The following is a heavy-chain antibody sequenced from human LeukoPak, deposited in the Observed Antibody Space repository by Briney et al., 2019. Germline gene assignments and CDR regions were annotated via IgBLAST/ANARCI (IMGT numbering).Heavy chain of an antibody. D-gene: IGHD3-22*01. CDR3: VKDANYFDSGSYMVPFDS. CDR1: GFTFSRCA. CDR2: IGGSDGKT. V-gene: IGHV3-23*01. J-gene: IGHJ4*02. Sequence: PGGSLRLSCAASGFTFSRCAMGWVRQLPGKGLEWVAGIGGSDGKTYYADPVKGRFNISRDNSKNSLYLQLNSLRSDDTAIYYCVKDANYFDSGSYMVPFDSWGQGTLVTVSS.